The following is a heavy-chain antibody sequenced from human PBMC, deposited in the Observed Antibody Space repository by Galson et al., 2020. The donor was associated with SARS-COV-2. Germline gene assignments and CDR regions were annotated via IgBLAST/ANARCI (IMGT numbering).Heavy chain of an antibody. V-gene: IGHV4-4*07. J-gene: IGHJ6*02. CDR2: IYTSGST. CDR3: ARDAFGPRDGYNYVEGYDYGMDV. D-gene: IGHD5-12*01. CDR1: GGSISSYY. Sequence: ASETLSLTCTVSGGSISSYYWSWIRQPAGKGLEWIGRIYTSGSTNYNPSLKSRVTISVDTSKNQFSLKLSSVTAADTAVYYCARDAFGPRDGYNYVEGYDYGMDVWGQGTTVTVAS.